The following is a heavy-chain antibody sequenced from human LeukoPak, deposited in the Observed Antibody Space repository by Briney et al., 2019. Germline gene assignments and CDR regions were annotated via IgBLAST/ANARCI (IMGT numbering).Heavy chain of an antibody. CDR1: GGSISSSSYY. CDR2: IYYSGST. V-gene: IGHV4-39*01. Sequence: SETLSLTCTVSGGSISSSSYYWGWIRQPPGKGLEWIGSIYYSGSTYYNPSLKSRVTISVDTSKNQFSLKLSSVTAADTAVYFCASVRRGFGESSKYYSYYYMDVWGNGTTVTISS. CDR3: ASVRRGFGESSKYYSYYYMDV. D-gene: IGHD3-10*01. J-gene: IGHJ6*03.